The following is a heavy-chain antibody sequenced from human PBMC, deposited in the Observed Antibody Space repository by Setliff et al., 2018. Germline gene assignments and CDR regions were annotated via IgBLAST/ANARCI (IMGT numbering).Heavy chain of an antibody. CDR1: GYTFSHSG. V-gene: IGHV1-18*01. CDR3: SRLVRYCTTTTCQTLSGGEH. CDR2: ISAYTGNT. D-gene: IGHD2-8*01. Sequence: ASVKVSCKASGYTFSHSGITWVRQAPGQGLEWMGWISAYTGNTNYAQKLQGRVTMTTDASTNTAYMELRGLSSDDTAVYYCSRLVRYCTTTTCQTLSGGEHWGPGTLVTVS. J-gene: IGHJ1*01.